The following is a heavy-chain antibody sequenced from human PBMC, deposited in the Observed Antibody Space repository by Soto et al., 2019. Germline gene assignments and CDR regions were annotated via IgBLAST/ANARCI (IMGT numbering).Heavy chain of an antibody. CDR1: GFTFSSYA. CDR3: ANLPWIQLLKDY. Sequence: GGSLRLSCAASGFTFSSYAMSWVRQAPGKGLEWVSAISGSGGSTYYADSVKGRFTISRDNSKNTLYLQMNSLRAEDTAVYYCANLPWIQLLKDYWGQGTLVTVSS. CDR2: ISGSGGST. J-gene: IGHJ4*02. D-gene: IGHD5-18*01. V-gene: IGHV3-23*01.